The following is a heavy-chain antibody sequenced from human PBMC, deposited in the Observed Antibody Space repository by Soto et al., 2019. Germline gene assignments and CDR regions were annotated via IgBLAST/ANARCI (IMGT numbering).Heavy chain of an antibody. CDR2: IPYSGST. D-gene: IGHD2-2*01. Sequence: SETLSLTCTVSGGSISSYYWSWIRQPPGKGLEWIGEIPYSGSTNYSPSLKSRVTISVETSKNQFSLKLSSVTAADTAVYFCARDRYCSNTSCYEDSFDPWGQGTLVTVSS. V-gene: IGHV4-59*01. CDR1: GGSISSYY. CDR3: ARDRYCSNTSCYEDSFDP. J-gene: IGHJ5*02.